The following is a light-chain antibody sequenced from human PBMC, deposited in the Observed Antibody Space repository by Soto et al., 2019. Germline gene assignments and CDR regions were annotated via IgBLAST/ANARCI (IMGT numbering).Light chain of an antibody. CDR2: KAS. Sequence: DIQMTQSPSTLSGSVGDRVTITCRASQSISSWLAWYQQKPGKAPKLLIYKASSLESGVPSRFSGSGSGTEFTLTISNLQPDDFATYYCQQYNSYPLTFGGGTKVDIK. J-gene: IGKJ4*01. V-gene: IGKV1-5*03. CDR1: QSISSW. CDR3: QQYNSYPLT.